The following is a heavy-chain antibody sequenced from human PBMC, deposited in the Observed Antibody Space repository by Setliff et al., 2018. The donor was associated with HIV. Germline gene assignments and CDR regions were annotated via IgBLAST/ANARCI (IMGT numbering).Heavy chain of an antibody. CDR2: INHSGSA. J-gene: IGHJ5*02. CDR1: GASFSDYY. Sequence: PSETLSLTCAVYGASFSDYYWSWIRQPPGKGLEWIGEINHSGSANYNPSLKGRVTLSVDTSKNQFSLKVTSVTAADTAVYYCARATLLIRSWFDPWGQGTLVTVSS. CDR3: ARATLLIRSWFDP. V-gene: IGHV4-34*01. D-gene: IGHD3-10*01.